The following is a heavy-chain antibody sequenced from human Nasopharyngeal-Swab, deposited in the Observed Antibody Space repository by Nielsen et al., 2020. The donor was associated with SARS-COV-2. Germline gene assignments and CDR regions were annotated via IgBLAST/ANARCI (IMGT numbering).Heavy chain of an antibody. J-gene: IGHJ6*02. Sequence: GESLKISCAASGFTFSSYAMHWVRQAPGKGLEWVAVISYDGSNKYYADSVKGRFTISRDNAKNSLYLQMNSLRAEDTAVYYCARADYDSSGYYRYYYYYYGMDVWGQGTTVTVSS. D-gene: IGHD3-22*01. CDR3: ARADYDSSGYYRYYYYYYGMDV. CDR1: GFTFSSYA. CDR2: ISYDGSNK. V-gene: IGHV3-30*04.